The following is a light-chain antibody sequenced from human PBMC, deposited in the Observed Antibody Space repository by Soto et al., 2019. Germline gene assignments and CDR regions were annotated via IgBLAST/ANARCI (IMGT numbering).Light chain of an antibody. CDR3: QQYGTSPIA. CDR2: VAS. V-gene: IGKV3-20*01. CDR1: QNVGGRF. Sequence: EIVLTQSPGTLSLSPGERATLSCRASQNVGGRFLAWYQQKPGQAPRLLSNVASTRATGIPDRFSGSGSGTDFTLTISRLEPEDFAVYYCQQYGTSPIAFGQGTRLE. J-gene: IGKJ5*01.